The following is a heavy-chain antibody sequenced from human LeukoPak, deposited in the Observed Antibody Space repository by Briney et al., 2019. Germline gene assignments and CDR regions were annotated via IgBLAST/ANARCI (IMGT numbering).Heavy chain of an antibody. J-gene: IGHJ6*03. CDR1: GYTFTGYY. CDR2: INPNSGGT. V-gene: IGHV1-2*02. CDR3: ARGGVIPGDIVVVPAASYYMDV. D-gene: IGHD2-2*01. Sequence: ASVKVSCKASGYTFTGYYMHWVRQAPGQGLEWMGWINPNSGGTNYAQKFQSRVTMTRDTSISTAYMELSRLRSDDTAVYYCARGGVIPGDIVVVPAASYYMDVWGKGTTVTVSS.